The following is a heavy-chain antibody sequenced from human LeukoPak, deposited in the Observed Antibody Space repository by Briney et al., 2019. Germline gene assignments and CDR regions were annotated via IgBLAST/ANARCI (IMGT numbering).Heavy chain of an antibody. CDR2: ISAYNGNT. CDR1: GYTFTSYG. CDR3: ARDPYDILTGYYRSHAFDI. Sequence: ASVKVSCKASGYTFTSYGISWVRQAPGQGLEWMGWISAYNGNTNYAQKLQGRVTMTTDTSTSTAYIELRSLRSDDTAVYYCARDPYDILTGYYRSHAFDIWGQGTMVTVSS. V-gene: IGHV1-18*01. D-gene: IGHD3-9*01. J-gene: IGHJ3*02.